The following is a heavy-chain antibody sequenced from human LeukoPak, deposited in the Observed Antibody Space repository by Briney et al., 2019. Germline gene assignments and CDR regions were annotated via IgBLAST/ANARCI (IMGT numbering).Heavy chain of an antibody. CDR1: GYTFTGYY. Sequence: GASVKVSCKASGYTFTGYYMHWVRQAPGQGLEWMGWINPNSGGTNYAQKFQGRVTMTRDTSISAAYMELSRLRSDDTAVYYRARDSGYGGNSIDYWGQGTLVTVSS. J-gene: IGHJ4*02. CDR3: ARDSGYGGNSIDY. D-gene: IGHD4-23*01. V-gene: IGHV1-2*02. CDR2: INPNSGGT.